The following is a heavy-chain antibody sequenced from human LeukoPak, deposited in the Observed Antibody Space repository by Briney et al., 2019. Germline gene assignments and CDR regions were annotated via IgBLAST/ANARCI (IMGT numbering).Heavy chain of an antibody. V-gene: IGHV3-7*01. D-gene: IGHD6-6*01. Sequence: GGSLRLSCAASGFAFSSYWMSWVRQAPGKGLEWVANIKQDGSEKYYVDSVKGRFTISRDNAKNSLYLQMNSLRAEDTAVYYCARDRHGRYYYYYMDVWGKGTTVTVSS. CDR3: ARDRHGRYYYYYMDV. CDR1: GFAFSSYW. J-gene: IGHJ6*03. CDR2: IKQDGSEK.